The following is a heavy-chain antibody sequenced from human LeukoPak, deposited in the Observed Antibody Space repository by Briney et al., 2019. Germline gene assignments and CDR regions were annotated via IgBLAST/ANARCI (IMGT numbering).Heavy chain of an antibody. CDR1: GGSISSYY. J-gene: IGHJ4*02. Sequence: SETLSLTCTVSGGSISSYYWSWIRQPPGKGLEWIGYIYYSGSTNYNPSLKSRVTISVDTSKNQFSLKLSSVTAADTAVYYCARHGHSGYEYFDYWGQGTLVTVSS. V-gene: IGHV4-59*08. D-gene: IGHD5-12*01. CDR2: IYYSGST. CDR3: ARHGHSGYEYFDY.